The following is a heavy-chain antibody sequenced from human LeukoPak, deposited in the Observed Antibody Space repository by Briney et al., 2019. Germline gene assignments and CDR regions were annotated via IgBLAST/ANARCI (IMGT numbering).Heavy chain of an antibody. CDR2: INPNSGGT. CDR1: GYTFTGYY. D-gene: IGHD2-15*01. CDR3: ARSLRSGGSDPLQNWFDP. J-gene: IGHJ5*02. Sequence: ASVKVSCXASGYTFTGYYMHWVRQAPGQGLEWMGWINPNSGGTSNAQKFQGRVTMTRDTSISTAHMELSRLRSDDTAVYYCARSLRSGGSDPLQNWFDPWGQGTLVTVSS. V-gene: IGHV1-2*02.